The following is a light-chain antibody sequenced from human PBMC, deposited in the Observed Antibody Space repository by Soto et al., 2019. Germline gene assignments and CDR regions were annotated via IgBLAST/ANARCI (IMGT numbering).Light chain of an antibody. CDR1: SSNIGAGYD. J-gene: IGLJ3*02. V-gene: IGLV1-40*01. Sequence: QAVVTQPPSVSGAPGQRVTISCTGSSSNIGAGYDVNWYQQLPGTAPKLLIYANNNRPSGVPDRFSGSKSGTSASLAITGLQAEDEADYYCQSYDRNLTVCAFGGGTKLTVL. CDR3: QSYDRNLTVCA. CDR2: ANN.